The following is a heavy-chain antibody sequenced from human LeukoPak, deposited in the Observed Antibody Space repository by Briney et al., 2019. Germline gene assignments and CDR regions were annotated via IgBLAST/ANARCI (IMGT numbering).Heavy chain of an antibody. V-gene: IGHV1-69*04. CDR3: ARGYNKHSSSSSYYYYYYMDV. Sequence: GASVKVSCKASGGTFSSYAISWVRQAPGQGLEWMGRIIPILGIANYAQKFQGRVTITADKSTSTAYMELSSLRSEDTAVYYCARGYNKHSSSSSYYYYYYMDVWGKGTTVTVSS. D-gene: IGHD6-6*01. CDR1: GGTFSSYA. J-gene: IGHJ6*03. CDR2: IIPILGIA.